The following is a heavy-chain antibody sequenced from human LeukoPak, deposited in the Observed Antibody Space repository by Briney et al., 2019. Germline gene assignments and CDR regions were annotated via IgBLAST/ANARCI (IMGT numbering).Heavy chain of an antibody. CDR2: IDPSGGST. J-gene: IGHJ2*01. D-gene: IGHD5-24*01. Sequence: ASVKVSCKASGYTFTSYGISWVRQAPGQGLEWMGIIDPSGGSTSYAQKFQGRVTMTRDMSTSTVYMELSSLRSEDTAVYYCARVGDGYNYWYFDLWGRGTLVTVSS. V-gene: IGHV1-46*01. CDR1: GYTFTSYG. CDR3: ARVGDGYNYWYFDL.